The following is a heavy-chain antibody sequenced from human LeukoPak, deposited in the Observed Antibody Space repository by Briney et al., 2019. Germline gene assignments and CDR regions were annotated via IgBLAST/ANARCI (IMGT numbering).Heavy chain of an antibody. D-gene: IGHD3-22*01. CDR1: GGSISNNNW. J-gene: IGHJ4*02. CDR2: INHSGST. Sequence: SGTLSLTCSVSGGSISNNNWWSWIRQPPGKGLEWIGEINHSGSTNYNPSLKSRVTISVDTSKNQFSLKLSSVTAADTAVYYCARRPRKYYYDSSGYFYWGQGTLVTVSS. V-gene: IGHV4-4*02. CDR3: ARRPRKYYYDSSGYFY.